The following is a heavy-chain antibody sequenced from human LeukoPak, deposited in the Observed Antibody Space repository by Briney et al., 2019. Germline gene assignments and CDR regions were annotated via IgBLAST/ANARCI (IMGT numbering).Heavy chain of an antibody. CDR2: ISAYNGNT. CDR3: ASGYCSGGSCYSGHYYYYGMDV. Sequence: ASVKVSCKASGYTSTSYGISWVRQAPGQGLEWMGWISAYNGNTNYAQKLQGRVTMTTDTSTSTAYMELRSLRSEDTAVYYCASGYCSGGSCYSGHYYYYGMDVWGQGTTVTVSS. J-gene: IGHJ6*02. V-gene: IGHV1-18*01. CDR1: GYTSTSYG. D-gene: IGHD2-15*01.